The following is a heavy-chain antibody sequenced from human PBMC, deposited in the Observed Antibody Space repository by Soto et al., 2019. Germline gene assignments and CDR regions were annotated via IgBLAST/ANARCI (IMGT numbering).Heavy chain of an antibody. V-gene: IGHV4-34*01. CDR2: INHSGST. CDR3: ASGGRASIAAAGTIVY. D-gene: IGHD6-13*01. J-gene: IGHJ4*02. CDR1: GGSFSGYY. Sequence: PSETLSLTCAVYGGSFSGYYWSCIRHPPGKGLERIGEINHSGSTNHNPSLKSRVTISVDTSKNQSSLKLSSVTAADRGVYYCASGGRASIAAAGTIVYWRQGTLVTVS.